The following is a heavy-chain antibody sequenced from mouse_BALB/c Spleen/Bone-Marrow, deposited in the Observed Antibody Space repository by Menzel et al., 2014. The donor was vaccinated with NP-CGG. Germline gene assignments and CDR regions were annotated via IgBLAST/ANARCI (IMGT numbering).Heavy chain of an antibody. D-gene: IGHD2-10*02. CDR3: TRQYGNYYAMDY. CDR1: GYTFTSYW. CDR2: IYPSDSYT. Sequence: QVQLQQSGAELVRPGASVKVSCKASGYTFTSYWINWVKQRPGQGLEWIGNIYPSDSYTNYNQNFKDKATLTGDKSSSTAYMQLSSPTSEDSAVYYCTRQYGNYYAMDYWGQGTSVTVSS. J-gene: IGHJ4*01. V-gene: IGHV1-69*02.